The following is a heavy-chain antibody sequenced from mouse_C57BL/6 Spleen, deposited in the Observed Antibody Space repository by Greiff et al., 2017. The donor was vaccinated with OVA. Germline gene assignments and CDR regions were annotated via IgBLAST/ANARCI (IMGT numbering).Heavy chain of an antibody. CDR2: ISDGGSYT. J-gene: IGHJ2*01. V-gene: IGHV5-4*03. D-gene: IGHD1-1*01. Sequence: DVKLVESGGGLVKPGGSLKLSCAASGFTFSSYAMSWVRQTPEKRLEWVATISDGGSYTYYPDNVKGRFTISRDNAKNNLYLQMSHLKSEDTAMYYCARAPSFYFDYWGQGTTLTVSS. CDR3: ARAPSFYFDY. CDR1: GFTFSSYA.